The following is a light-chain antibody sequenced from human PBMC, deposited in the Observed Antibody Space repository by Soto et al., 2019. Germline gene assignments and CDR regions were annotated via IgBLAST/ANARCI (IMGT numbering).Light chain of an antibody. CDR1: QSVSSSY. J-gene: IGKJ1*01. V-gene: IGKV3-20*01. Sequence: EIVLTQSPGTLSLSPGERATLFCRASQSVSSSYLAWYQQKPAQAPRLLIYGASSRATGIPDRFGGSGSETDFTLTISGLEPEDSAVYYCQYCGTSRTFGQGTKVDI. CDR2: GAS. CDR3: QYCGTSRT.